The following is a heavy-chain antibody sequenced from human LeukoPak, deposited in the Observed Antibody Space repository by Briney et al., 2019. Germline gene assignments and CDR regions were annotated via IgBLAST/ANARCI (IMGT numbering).Heavy chain of an antibody. Sequence: SETLSLTCTVSGGSISSYYWSWIRQPPGKGLAWIGYIYYSGSTNYNPSLKSRVTISVDTSKNQFSLKLSSVTAADTAVYYCASGEGGEFFDYWGQGTLVTVSS. CDR1: GGSISSYY. V-gene: IGHV4-59*01. CDR3: ASGEGGEFFDY. D-gene: IGHD3-10*01. J-gene: IGHJ4*02. CDR2: IYYSGST.